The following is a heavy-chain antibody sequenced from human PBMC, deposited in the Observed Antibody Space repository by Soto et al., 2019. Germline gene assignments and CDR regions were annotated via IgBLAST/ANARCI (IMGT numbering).Heavy chain of an antibody. CDR1: GFNFRNYA. V-gene: IGHV3-23*01. J-gene: IGHJ5*02. CDR3: AKARQDSSFS. CDR2: ISSGNAFT. D-gene: IGHD6-19*01. Sequence: EVQLLESGGGLVQPGGSLRLSCAASGFNFRNYAMSWVRQARGKGLEWVSTISSGNAFTYYADSVKGRFTISRDYSKSPLYLQMNTLRAEDTAVYYCAKARQDSSFSWGQGTLVTVSS.